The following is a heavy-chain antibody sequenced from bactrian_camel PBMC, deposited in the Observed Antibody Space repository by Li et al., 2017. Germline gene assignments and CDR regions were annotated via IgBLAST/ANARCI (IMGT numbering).Heavy chain of an antibody. V-gene: IGHV3S10*01. CDR2: ITYDGIT. Sequence: VQLVESGGGLVQPGGSLRLSCAASGFAFSSYDMSWVRQAPGQERELVASITYDGITYYSDSVKGRATISQDIAKNMVYLQLNSLKPEDTARYYCHTGGSYDGSCEDVRQNYWGQGTQVTVS. CDR3: HTGGSYDGSCEDVRQNY. CDR1: GFAFSSYD. J-gene: IGHJ4*01. D-gene: IGHD6*01.